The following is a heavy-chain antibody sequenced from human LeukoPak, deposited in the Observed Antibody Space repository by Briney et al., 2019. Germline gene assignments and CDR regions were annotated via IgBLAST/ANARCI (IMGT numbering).Heavy chain of an antibody. D-gene: IGHD1-7*01. Sequence: SETLSLSCTVSGGSISNYYWSWIRQPPGKGLEWVGYIHYGGSTNYNPSLKSRVTISVDTSKNQSSLKLSYVTAADTAVYYCARDLELACLDPGGQGPLVTVSS. J-gene: IGHJ5*02. CDR1: GGSISNYY. V-gene: IGHV4-59*12. CDR3: ARDLELACLDP. CDR2: IHYGGST.